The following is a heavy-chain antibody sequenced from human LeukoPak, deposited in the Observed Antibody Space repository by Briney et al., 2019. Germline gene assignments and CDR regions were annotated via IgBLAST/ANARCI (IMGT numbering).Heavy chain of an antibody. J-gene: IGHJ4*02. CDR2: INHSGST. Sequence: SETLSLTCAVYGGSFSGYYWSWIRQPPGKGLEWIGEINHSGSTNYNPSLKSRVTISVDTSKNQFSLKLSSVTAADTAVYYCARDGGYNYDSWGQGTLVTVSS. V-gene: IGHV4-34*01. CDR1: GGSFSGYY. CDR3: ARDGGYNYDS. D-gene: IGHD1-26*01.